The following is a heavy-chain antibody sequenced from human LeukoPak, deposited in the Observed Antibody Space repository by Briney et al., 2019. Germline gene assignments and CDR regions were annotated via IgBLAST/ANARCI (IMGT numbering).Heavy chain of an antibody. J-gene: IGHJ4*02. Sequence: ASVKVSCKASGYTFTSYDINWVRQATGQGLEWMGWMNPNSGNTGYAQKFQGRVTMTRNTSIGTAYMELSSLRSEDTAVYYCARGLTMVRGVIIGYWGQGTLVTVSS. CDR2: MNPNSGNT. V-gene: IGHV1-8*01. D-gene: IGHD3-10*01. CDR3: ARGLTMVRGVIIGY. CDR1: GYTFTSYD.